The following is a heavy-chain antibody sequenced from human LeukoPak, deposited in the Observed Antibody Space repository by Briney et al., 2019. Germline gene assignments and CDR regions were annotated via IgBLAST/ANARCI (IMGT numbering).Heavy chain of an antibody. CDR1: GGSISSGGYY. Sequence: PSETLSLTCTVSGGSISSGGYYWSWIRQPPGKGLEWIGYIYHSGSTYYNPSLKSRVTISVDRSKNQFSLKLSSVTAADTAVYYCARSSIAARPSDYWGQGTLVTVSS. V-gene: IGHV4-30-2*01. CDR3: ARSSIAARPSDY. D-gene: IGHD6-6*01. CDR2: IYHSGST. J-gene: IGHJ4*02.